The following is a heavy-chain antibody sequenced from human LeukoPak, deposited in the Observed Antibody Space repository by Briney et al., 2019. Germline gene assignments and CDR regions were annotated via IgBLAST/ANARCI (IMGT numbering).Heavy chain of an antibody. CDR2: ISGSGGST. CDR3: AKDLNPIKVTTTFGYYFDY. CDR1: GFAFSSYA. D-gene: IGHD4-17*01. J-gene: IGHJ4*02. Sequence: GGSLRLSCAASGFAFSSYAMSWVRQAPGKGLEWVSAISGSGGSTYYADSVKGRFTISRDNSKNTLYLQMNSLRAEDTAVYYCAKDLNPIKVTTTFGYYFDYWGQGTLVTVSS. V-gene: IGHV3-23*01.